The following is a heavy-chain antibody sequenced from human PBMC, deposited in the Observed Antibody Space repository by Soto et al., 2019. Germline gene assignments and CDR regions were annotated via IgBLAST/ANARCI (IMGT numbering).Heavy chain of an antibody. CDR1: GGAISSGAYY. D-gene: IGHD1-26*01. CDR2: NYYIWST. V-gene: IGHV4-30-4*01. Sequence: SETLSLTCTVSGGAISSGAYYRIWLRQPTGKGLERIGYNYYIWSTYYNSSLKSRVTISVDTSKNQFSLKLSSVTAADTAVYYCARDPNVGPPETKPIYGMDVSGQVTTVTV. J-gene: IGHJ6*02. CDR3: ARDPNVGPPETKPIYGMDV.